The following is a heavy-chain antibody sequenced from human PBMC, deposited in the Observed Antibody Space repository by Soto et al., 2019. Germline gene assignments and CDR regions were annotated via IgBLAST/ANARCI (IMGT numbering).Heavy chain of an antibody. CDR1: GYTFTSSE. D-gene: IGHD6-19*01. J-gene: IGHJ4*02. Sequence: QVQLVQSGAEVKKPGASVKVSCKASGYTFTSSEINWVRQAPGQGLEWMGWVNPNSDNRGYAQRFQGRVTMTWDTSISTAYIELSSLRSEDTAVYYCAREGGSGWYFFDFWGQGTLVTVSS. CDR2: VNPNSDNR. CDR3: AREGGSGWYFFDF. V-gene: IGHV1-8*01.